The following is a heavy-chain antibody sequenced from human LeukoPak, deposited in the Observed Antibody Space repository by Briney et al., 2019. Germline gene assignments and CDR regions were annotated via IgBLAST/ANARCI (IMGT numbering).Heavy chain of an antibody. CDR1: GASISSYY. Sequence: PSETLSLTCTVSGASISSYYRSWIRQPAGKGLEWIGRIYVSGSTTYNPSLESRVTMSLGTSKNQISLKVSSAAAADTAVYYCARDSGTTGEVNFDPWGQGTLVTVSS. V-gene: IGHV4-4*07. D-gene: IGHD1-7*01. CDR3: ARDSGTTGEVNFDP. CDR2: IYVSGST. J-gene: IGHJ5*02.